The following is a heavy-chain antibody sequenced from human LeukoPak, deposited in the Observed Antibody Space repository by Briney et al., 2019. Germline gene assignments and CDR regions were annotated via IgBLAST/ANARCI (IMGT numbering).Heavy chain of an antibody. J-gene: IGHJ4*02. CDR2: ISYDGSNK. D-gene: IGHD2-15*01. CDR1: GFTFSSYA. Sequence: PGGSLRLSCAASGFTFSSYAMHWVRQAPGKGLEWVAVISYDGSNKYYADSVKGRFTISRDNSKNMLYLQMNSLRAEDTAVYYCARSRPRKYCSGGSCYSNYFDYWGQGTLVTVSS. V-gene: IGHV3-30*04. CDR3: ARSRPRKYCSGGSCYSNYFDY.